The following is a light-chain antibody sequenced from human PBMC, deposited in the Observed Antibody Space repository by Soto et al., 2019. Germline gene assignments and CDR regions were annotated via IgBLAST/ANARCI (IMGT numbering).Light chain of an antibody. Sequence: LTQPASVSGSPGQSITISCTGTSTDVGGYNYVSWYQQHPGKAPKLMIYEVSNRPSGVSNRFSGSKSGNTASLTISGLQAEDEADYYCSSYTTSSTQVFGTGTKVTVL. J-gene: IGLJ1*01. CDR3: SSYTTSSTQV. V-gene: IGLV2-14*01. CDR2: EVS. CDR1: STDVGGYNY.